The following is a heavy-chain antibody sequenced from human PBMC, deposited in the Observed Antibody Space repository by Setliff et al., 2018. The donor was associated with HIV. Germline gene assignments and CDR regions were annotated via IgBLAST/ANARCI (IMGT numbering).Heavy chain of an antibody. V-gene: IGHV3-23*01. CDR1: GFTFSSYA. D-gene: IGHD2-2*01. J-gene: IGHJ6*03. CDR2: LSGSGGST. Sequence: GGSLRLSCAASGFTFSSYAMSWVRQAPGKGLEWVSALSGSGGSTYYADSVKGRFTISRDNSKNTLYLQMNSLRAEDTAVYYCAKEYCSSNKCYYYYYMDVWGKGTTVT. CDR3: AKEYCSSNKCYYYYYMDV.